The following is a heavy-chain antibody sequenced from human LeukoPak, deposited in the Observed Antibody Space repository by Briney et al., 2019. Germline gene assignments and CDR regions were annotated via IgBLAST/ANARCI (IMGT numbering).Heavy chain of an antibody. J-gene: IGHJ4*02. CDR1: DGSISGYY. CDR3: ARGTVTTYFFDY. V-gene: IGHV4-59*01. D-gene: IGHD4-17*01. Sequence: PSETLTLTCSVSDGSISGYYWSWIRQPPGKGLEWIGYIYYTGSTNYNPSLKSRVTMSVETSKNHFSLKLSSVTAADTAVYYCARGTVTTYFFDYWGQGTLVTVSS. CDR2: IYYTGST.